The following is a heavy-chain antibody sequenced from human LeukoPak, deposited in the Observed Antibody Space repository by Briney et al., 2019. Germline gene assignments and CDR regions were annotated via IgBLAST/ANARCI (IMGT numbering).Heavy chain of an antibody. CDR3: AKGEFIAAPHLFDY. V-gene: IGHV3-30*18. CDR1: GFTFSSYG. J-gene: IGHJ4*02. CDR2: ISYDGSNK. D-gene: IGHD6-6*01. Sequence: PGGSLRLSCAASGFTFSSYGMHWVRQAPGKGLEWVAVISYDGSNKYYADSVKGRFTISRDNSKNTLYLQMNSLRAEDTAVYYCAKGEFIAAPHLFDYWGQGTLVTVSS.